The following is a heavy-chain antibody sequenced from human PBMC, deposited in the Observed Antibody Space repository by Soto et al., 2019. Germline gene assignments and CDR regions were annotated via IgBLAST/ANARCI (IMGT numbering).Heavy chain of an antibody. D-gene: IGHD3-22*01. CDR1: GFTFSSYS. Sequence: EVQLVESGGGLVQPGGSLRLSCAASGFTFSSYSMNWVRQAPGKGLEWVSYISSSSSTIYYADSVKGRFTISRDNAKNSLYLQMNSLRDEDTAVYYCARTYYYDSSGYYGSGDLIDYWGQGTLVTVPS. J-gene: IGHJ4*02. CDR2: ISSSSSTI. V-gene: IGHV3-48*02. CDR3: ARTYYYDSSGYYGSGDLIDY.